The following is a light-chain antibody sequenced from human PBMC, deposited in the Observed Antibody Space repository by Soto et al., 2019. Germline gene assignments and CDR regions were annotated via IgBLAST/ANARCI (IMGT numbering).Light chain of an antibody. CDR3: SSYTSSSTSLVV. CDR1: SSDVSGYNY. J-gene: IGLJ2*01. Sequence: QSALTQPASVSGSPGQSITISCTGTSSDVSGYNYVSWYQQHPGKAPKLMIYDVSNRPSGVSNRFSGSKSGNTASLTISGLQAEDEADYYCSSYTSSSTSLVVFGGGTKLTVL. CDR2: DVS. V-gene: IGLV2-14*01.